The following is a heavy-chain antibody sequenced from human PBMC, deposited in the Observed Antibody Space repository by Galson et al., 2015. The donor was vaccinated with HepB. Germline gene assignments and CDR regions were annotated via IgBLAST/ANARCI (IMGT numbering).Heavy chain of an antibody. CDR2: IIPIFGTA. Sequence: CKASGGTFSSYAISWVRQAPGQGLEWMGGIIPIFGTANYAQKFQGRVTITADESTSTAYMELSSLRSEDTAVYYCARGVVVPAAIPYYFHYWGQGTLVTVSS. D-gene: IGHD2-2*02. J-gene: IGHJ4*02. CDR1: GGTFSSYA. V-gene: IGHV1-69*01. CDR3: ARGVVVPAAIPYYFHY.